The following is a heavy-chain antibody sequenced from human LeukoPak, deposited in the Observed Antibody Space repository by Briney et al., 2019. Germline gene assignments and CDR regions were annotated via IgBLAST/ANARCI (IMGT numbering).Heavy chain of an antibody. CDR3: ARDLAAAGFDY. D-gene: IGHD6-13*01. CDR1: GFTFSSYW. CDR2: IKQDGSEK. V-gene: IGHV3-7*03. Sequence: GGSLRLSCAASGFTFSSYWMSWVRQAPGNGLEWVANIKQDGSEKYYVDSVKGRFTISRDNAKNSLYLQMNSLRTEDTAVYYCARDLAAAGFDYWGQGTLVTVSS. J-gene: IGHJ4*02.